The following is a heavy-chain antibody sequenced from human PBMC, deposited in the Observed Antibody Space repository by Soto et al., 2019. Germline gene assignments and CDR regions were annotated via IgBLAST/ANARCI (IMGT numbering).Heavy chain of an antibody. J-gene: IGHJ4*02. CDR3: ARHSYPWKSFGGVIVKVGDLFDY. V-gene: IGHV4-39*01. CDR1: GGSISSSSYY. D-gene: IGHD3-16*02. CDR2: IYYSGST. Sequence: SETLSLTCTVSGGSISSSSYYWGWIRQPPGKGLEWIGSIYYSGSTYYNPSLKSRVTISVDTSKNQFSLKLSSVTAADTAVYYCARHSYPWKSFGGVIVKVGDLFDYWGQGTLVTVSS.